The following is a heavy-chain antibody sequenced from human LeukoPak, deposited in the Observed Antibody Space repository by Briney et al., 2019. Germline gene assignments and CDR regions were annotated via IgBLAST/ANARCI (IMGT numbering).Heavy chain of an antibody. V-gene: IGHV3-21*01. CDR1: GFTFSSYS. D-gene: IGHD6-19*01. Sequence: GGSLRLSCAASGFTFSSYSMNWVRPAPGKGVEGVSSISGSSSYINYADSVKGRFTISRDNAQNSLFLQLNSLRAEDTAVYYCARDPYSSGWYKDAFDIWGQGTMVTVSS. CDR2: ISGSSSYI. CDR3: ARDPYSSGWYKDAFDI. J-gene: IGHJ3*02.